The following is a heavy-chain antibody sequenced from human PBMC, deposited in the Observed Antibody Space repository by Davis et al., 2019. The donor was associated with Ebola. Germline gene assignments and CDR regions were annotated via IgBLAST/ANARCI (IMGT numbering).Heavy chain of an antibody. Sequence: PGGSLRLSCAASGFTFSDYYMSWIRQAPGKGLEWVSYISSSGSTIYYADSVKGRFTISRDNAKNSLYLQMNSLRAEDTAVYYCASQSCSGGSCGMDVWGQGTTVTVSS. CDR3: ASQSCSGGSCGMDV. J-gene: IGHJ6*02. V-gene: IGHV3-11*04. D-gene: IGHD2-15*01. CDR1: GFTFSDYY. CDR2: ISSSGSTI.